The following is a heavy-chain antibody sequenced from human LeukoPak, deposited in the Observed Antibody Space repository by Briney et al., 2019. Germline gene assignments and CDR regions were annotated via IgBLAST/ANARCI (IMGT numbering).Heavy chain of an antibody. CDR3: ASLWFGELSRYYYMDV. CDR2: IIPIFGTA. V-gene: IGHV1-69*06. D-gene: IGHD3-10*01. Sequence: SVKVSCKASGGTFSSYAISWVRQAPGQGLEWMGGIIPIFGTANYAQKFQGRVTITADKSTSTAYMELSSLRSEDTAVYYCASLWFGELSRYYYMDVWGKGTTVTISS. J-gene: IGHJ6*03. CDR1: GGTFSSYA.